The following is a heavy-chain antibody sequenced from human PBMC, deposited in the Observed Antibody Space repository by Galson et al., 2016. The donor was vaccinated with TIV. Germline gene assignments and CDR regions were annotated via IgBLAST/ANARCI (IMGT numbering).Heavy chain of an antibody. V-gene: IGHV3-23*01. Sequence: SLRLSCAASGFTFSKYAMIWVRQAPGKGLEWVSAVHAGGGGASYSDSVKGRFTISRDNSRNTLFLQMSSRTVEDTAVYFCAGDPNGDWIGAFDFWGRGIMVTVSS. CDR3: AGDPNGDWIGAFDF. CDR2: VHAGGGGA. D-gene: IGHD4-17*01. J-gene: IGHJ3*01. CDR1: GFTFSKYA.